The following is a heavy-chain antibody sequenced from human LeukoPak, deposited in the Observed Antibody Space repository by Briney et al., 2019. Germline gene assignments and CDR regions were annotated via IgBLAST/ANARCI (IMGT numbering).Heavy chain of an antibody. D-gene: IGHD6-19*01. CDR2: INHSGST. J-gene: IGHJ4*02. Sequence: SETLSLTCAVYGGSFSGYYWSWIRQPPGKGLEWIGEINHSGSTNYNPSLKSRGTISVDTSQNQFSLKQSSVTAAGTAVYYCARRPRRAVAGSDYWGQGTLVTVSS. CDR3: ARRPRRAVAGSDY. CDR1: GGSFSGYY. V-gene: IGHV4-34*01.